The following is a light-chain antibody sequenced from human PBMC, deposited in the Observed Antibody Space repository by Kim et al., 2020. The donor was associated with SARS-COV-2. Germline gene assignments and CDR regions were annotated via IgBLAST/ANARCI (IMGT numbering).Light chain of an antibody. J-gene: IGLJ2*01. CDR3: ATWDDSLSGVV. CDR1: TTNIESNY. V-gene: IGLV1-47*01. Sequence: TTSYPGSTTNIESNYVYWYQQIPGTAPKLLIYRNNQRPSGVPDRFSGSKSGTSASLAISGLRSEDEADYYCATWDDSLSGVVFGGGTQLTVL. CDR2: RNN.